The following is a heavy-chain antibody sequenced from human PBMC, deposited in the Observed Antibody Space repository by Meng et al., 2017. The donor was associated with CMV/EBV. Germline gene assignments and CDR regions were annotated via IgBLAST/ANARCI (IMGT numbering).Heavy chain of an antibody. CDR3: ARERNGMDV. Sequence: GESLKISCAASGFTFSSYDMHWVRQATGKGLEWVSAIGTAGDTYYPGSVGGRFTISRENAKNSLYLQMNSLRAGDTAVYYCARERNGMDVWGQGTTVTVSS. V-gene: IGHV3-13*01. CDR2: IGTAGDT. CDR1: GFTFSSYD. J-gene: IGHJ6*02.